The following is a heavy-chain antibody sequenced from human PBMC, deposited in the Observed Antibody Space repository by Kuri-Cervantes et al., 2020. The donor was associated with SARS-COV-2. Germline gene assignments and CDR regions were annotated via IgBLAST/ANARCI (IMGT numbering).Heavy chain of an antibody. D-gene: IGHD3-3*01. Sequence: SETLSLTCAVYGGSFSGYYWGWIRQPPGKGLEWIGEINHSGSTNYNPSLKSRVTISVDTSKNQFSLKLSSVTAADTAVYCCARGVPGYYDFWSGYSTRWFDPWGQGTLVTVSS. CDR2: INHSGST. V-gene: IGHV4-34*01. CDR1: GGSFSGYY. CDR3: ARGVPGYYDFWSGYSTRWFDP. J-gene: IGHJ5*02.